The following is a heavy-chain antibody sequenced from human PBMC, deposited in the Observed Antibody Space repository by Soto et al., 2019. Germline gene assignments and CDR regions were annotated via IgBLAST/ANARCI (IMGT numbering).Heavy chain of an antibody. CDR3: ARGDYYDIHDY. D-gene: IGHD3-22*01. Sequence: QVQLVQSGAEVKKPGASVKVSCKASGYTFTNYAMHWVRQAPGQRLEWMGWINAGNGNTKSSQKFQGRVTITRDTSASKAYMELSSMRSEDTAVSYCARGDYYDIHDYWGQGTLVTVSS. V-gene: IGHV1-3*01. J-gene: IGHJ4*02. CDR1: GYTFTNYA. CDR2: INAGNGNT.